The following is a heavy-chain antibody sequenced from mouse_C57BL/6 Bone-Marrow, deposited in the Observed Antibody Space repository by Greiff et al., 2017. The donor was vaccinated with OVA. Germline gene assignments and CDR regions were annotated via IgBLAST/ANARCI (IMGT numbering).Heavy chain of an antibody. CDR3: TKGDYDAMDY. CDR2: IDPETGGT. D-gene: IGHD3-3*01. CDR1: GYTFTDYE. J-gene: IGHJ4*01. V-gene: IGHV1-15*01. Sequence: VQVVESGAELVRPGASVTLSCKASGYTFTDYEMHWVKQTPVHGLEWIGAIDPETGGTAYNQKFKGKAILTADKSSSTAYMELRSLTSEDSAVYYCTKGDYDAMDYWGQGTSVTVSS.